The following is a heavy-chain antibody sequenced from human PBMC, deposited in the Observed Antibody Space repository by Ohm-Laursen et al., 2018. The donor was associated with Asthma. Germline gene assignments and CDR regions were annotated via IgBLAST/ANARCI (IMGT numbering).Heavy chain of an antibody. Sequence: SETLSLTWVVSGGSVSSGSHYWSWIRQPPGKGLEWIGDINHSGSTNYNPSLKSRVTISVDTSKNQFSLKLSSVTAADTAVYYCARVGYSSSSWWFDPWGQGTLVTVSS. CDR3: ARVGYSSSSWWFDP. CDR2: INHSGST. J-gene: IGHJ5*02. CDR1: GGSVSSGSHY. D-gene: IGHD6-6*01. V-gene: IGHV4-39*07.